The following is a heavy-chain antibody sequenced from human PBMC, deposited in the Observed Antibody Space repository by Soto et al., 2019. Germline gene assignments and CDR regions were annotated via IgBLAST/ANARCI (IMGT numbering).Heavy chain of an antibody. CDR3: ARDGYCSGGRCLGFFDY. Sequence: QVQLVESGGGVVQPGRSLRLSCAASGFTFSSYAMHWVRQAPGKGLEWVAVISYDGSNKYYADSVKGRFTITRENSKNTLTLQMNSLKAEDTAGYYCARDGYCSGGRCLGFFDYWGQGTLVTVSS. CDR1: GFTFSSYA. CDR2: ISYDGSNK. V-gene: IGHV3-30-3*01. D-gene: IGHD2-15*01. J-gene: IGHJ4*02.